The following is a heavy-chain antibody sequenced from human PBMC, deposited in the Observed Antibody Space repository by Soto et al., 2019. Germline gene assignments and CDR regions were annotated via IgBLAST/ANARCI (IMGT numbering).Heavy chain of an antibody. J-gene: IGHJ5*02. Sequence: SETLSLTCTVSGGSISSSYWSWIRQPPGKGLEWIGYIYYSGSTNYNPSLKSRVTIPVDTSKNQFSLKLSSVTAADTAVYYCARGGALSNWFDPWGQGTLVTVSS. CDR1: GGSISSSY. D-gene: IGHD1-26*01. CDR3: ARGGALSNWFDP. CDR2: IYYSGST. V-gene: IGHV4-59*01.